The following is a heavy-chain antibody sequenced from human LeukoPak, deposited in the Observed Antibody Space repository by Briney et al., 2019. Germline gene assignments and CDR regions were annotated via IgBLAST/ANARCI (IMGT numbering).Heavy chain of an antibody. J-gene: IGHJ4*02. CDR1: GGSISSYY. Sequence: PSETLSLTCTVSGGSISSYYWSWIRQPPGKGLEWIGYIYCSGSTNYNPSLKSRVTISVDTSKNQFSLKLSSVTAADTAVYYCARVGIQLWSSYYFDYWGQGTLVTVSS. CDR3: ARVGIQLWSSYYFDY. D-gene: IGHD5-18*01. V-gene: IGHV4-59*01. CDR2: IYCSGST.